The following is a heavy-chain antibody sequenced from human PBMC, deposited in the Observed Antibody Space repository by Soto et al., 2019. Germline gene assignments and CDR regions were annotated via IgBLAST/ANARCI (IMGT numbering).Heavy chain of an antibody. Sequence: VQLVESGGGLVQPGGSLRLSCAASGFTLSGRSMHWVRQAPGKGLVWVSGIDNAGTDSTYADSVKGRFTSSRDNANNMLYLQMNSLRVEDTAVYYCARGWFGPDVWGKGTTVTVSS. CDR2: IDNAGTDS. D-gene: IGHD3-10*01. V-gene: IGHV3-74*01. CDR1: GFTLSGRS. J-gene: IGHJ6*04. CDR3: ARGWFGPDV.